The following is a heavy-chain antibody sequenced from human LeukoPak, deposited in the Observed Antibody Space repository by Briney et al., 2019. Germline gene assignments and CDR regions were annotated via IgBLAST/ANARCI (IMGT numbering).Heavy chain of an antibody. V-gene: IGHV3-30*04. CDR1: GFTFSSYA. D-gene: IGHD3-10*01. Sequence: PGRSLRLSCAASGFTFSSYAMHWVRQAPGKGLEWVAVVSYDGTNKYYADSVKGRFTISRDNSKNALYLQMSSLRAEDTAVYFCARDQSIRGSPSLYYGMDVWGQGTTVTVSS. CDR3: ARDQSIRGSPSLYYGMDV. J-gene: IGHJ6*02. CDR2: VSYDGTNK.